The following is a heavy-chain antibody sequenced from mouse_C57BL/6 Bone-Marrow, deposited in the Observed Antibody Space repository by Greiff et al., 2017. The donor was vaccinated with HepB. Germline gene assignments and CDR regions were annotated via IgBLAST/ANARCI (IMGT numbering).Heavy chain of an antibody. Sequence: EVQLQESGGGLVQPKGSLKLSCAASGFSFNTYAMNWVRQAPGKGLEWVARIRSKSNNYATYYADSVKDRFTISRDDSESMLYLQMNNLKTEDTAMYYCVRQYDGYYHTLLWGQGTTLTVSS. V-gene: IGHV10-1*01. CDR3: VRQYDGYYHTLL. CDR1: GFSFNTYA. CDR2: IRSKSNNYAT. J-gene: IGHJ2*01. D-gene: IGHD2-3*01.